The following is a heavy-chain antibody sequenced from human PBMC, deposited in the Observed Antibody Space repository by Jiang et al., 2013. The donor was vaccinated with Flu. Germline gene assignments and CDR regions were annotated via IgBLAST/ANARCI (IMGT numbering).Heavy chain of an antibody. V-gene: IGHV4-39*01. CDR3: ARNDYYDFWSGYYNFYFDY. CDR2: IYYSGST. Sequence: TCTVSGGSISSSSYYWGWIRQPPGKGLEWIGSIYYSGSTYYNPSLKSRVTISVDTSKNQFSLKRSSVTAADTAVYYCARNDYYDFWSGYYNFYFDYWGQGTLVTVSS. CDR1: GGSISSSSYY. J-gene: IGHJ4*02. D-gene: IGHD3-3*01.